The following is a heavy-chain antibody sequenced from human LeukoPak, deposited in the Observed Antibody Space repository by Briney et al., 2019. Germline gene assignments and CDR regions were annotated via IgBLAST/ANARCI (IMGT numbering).Heavy chain of an antibody. CDR3: AKSPVSSCRGSFCYPFDY. J-gene: IGHJ4*02. V-gene: IGHV3-23*01. CDR2: ISGSDDGT. D-gene: IGHD2-15*01. Sequence: GSLRLSCAASGFTFSTYAMSWVRQIPGKGLEWVSAISGSDDGTNYADSVKGRFTISRDNSRNTLYLQMNTLRAEDTAVYFCAKSPVSSCRGSFCYPFDYWGQGNLVTVSS. CDR1: GFTFSTYA.